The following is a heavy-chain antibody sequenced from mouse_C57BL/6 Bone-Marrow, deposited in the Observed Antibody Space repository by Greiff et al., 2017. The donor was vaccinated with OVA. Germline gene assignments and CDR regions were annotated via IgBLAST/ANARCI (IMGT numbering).Heavy chain of an antibody. CDR2: IWTGGGT. CDR3: ARKGYYGRHWYFDV. V-gene: IGHV2-9-1*01. D-gene: IGHD1-1*01. CDR1: GFSLTSYA. Sequence: VKVVESGPGLVAPSQSLSITCTVSGFSLTSYAISWVRQPPGKGLEWLGVIWTGGGTNYNSALKSRLSISKDNSKSQVFLKMNSLQTDDTARYYCARKGYYGRHWYFDVWGTGTTVTVSS. J-gene: IGHJ1*03.